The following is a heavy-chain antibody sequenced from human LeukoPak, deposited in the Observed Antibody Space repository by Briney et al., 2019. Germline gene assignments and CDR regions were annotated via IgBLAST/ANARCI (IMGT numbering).Heavy chain of an antibody. CDR1: GGSFSGYY. D-gene: IGHD1-26*01. CDR3: ARGIGIVGAFDY. J-gene: IGHJ4*02. CDR2: INHSGST. V-gene: IGHV4-34*01. Sequence: PSETLSLTCAVYGGSFSGYYWSWIRQPPGKGLEWIGEINHSGSTNYNPSLKSRVTISVDTSKNQFSLKLGSVTAADTAVYYCARGIGIVGAFDYWGQGTLVTVSS.